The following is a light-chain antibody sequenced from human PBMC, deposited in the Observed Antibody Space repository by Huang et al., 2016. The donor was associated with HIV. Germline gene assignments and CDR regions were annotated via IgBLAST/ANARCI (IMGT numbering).Light chain of an antibody. CDR3: MQATQFPLT. Sequence: DIVLTQTPLSSPVTLGQPASISCRSSQSLAHSDGNTYLSWLQQRPGQPPRLLIYQSSKRFSGVPDRFSGSGAGTDFTLKISGVEAEDVAIYYCMQATQFPLTFGGGTKVEIK. V-gene: IGKV2-24*01. CDR1: QSLAHSDGNTY. CDR2: QSS. J-gene: IGKJ4*01.